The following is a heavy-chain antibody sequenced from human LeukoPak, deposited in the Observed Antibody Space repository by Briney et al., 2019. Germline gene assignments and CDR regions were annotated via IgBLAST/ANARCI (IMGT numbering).Heavy chain of an antibody. V-gene: IGHV3-30*02. J-gene: IGHJ4*02. Sequence: GGSLRPSCAASGFTFSSYGMHWVRQAPGKGLEWVAVIWYDGSNKYYADSVKGRFTISRDNSKNTLYLQMSGLRAEDTAVYYCVKYSSGLDYWGQGTLVTVSS. CDR2: IWYDGSNK. CDR1: GFTFSSYG. D-gene: IGHD6-19*01. CDR3: VKYSSGLDY.